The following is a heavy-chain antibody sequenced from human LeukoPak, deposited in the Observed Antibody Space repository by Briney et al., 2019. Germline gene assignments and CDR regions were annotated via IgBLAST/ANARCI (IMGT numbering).Heavy chain of an antibody. V-gene: IGHV4-39*07. Sequence: PSETLSLTCTVSGGSISSSSYYWGWIRQPPGKGLEWIGSIYYSGSTYYNPSLKSRVTISVDTSKNQFSLKLSSVTAADTAVYYCARGQVAGSRGAFDYWGQGTLVTVSS. CDR3: ARGQVAGSRGAFDY. J-gene: IGHJ4*02. D-gene: IGHD6-19*01. CDR1: GGSISSSSYY. CDR2: IYYSGST.